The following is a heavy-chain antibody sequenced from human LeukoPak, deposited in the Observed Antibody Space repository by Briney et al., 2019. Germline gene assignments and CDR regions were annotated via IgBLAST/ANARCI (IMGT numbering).Heavy chain of an antibody. CDR2: I. Sequence: PGASLRLSCAASGFTFINHAMSWVRQAPGKGLEWVSGIKGRFIISRDNSKNTLYLQVSSLRAEDTAGYYCARHYDKCAPRYFDYWGQGTLAIVSS. J-gene: IGHJ4*02. CDR3: ARHYDKCAPRYFDY. V-gene: IGHV3-23*01. D-gene: IGHD3-22*01. CDR1: GFTFINHA.